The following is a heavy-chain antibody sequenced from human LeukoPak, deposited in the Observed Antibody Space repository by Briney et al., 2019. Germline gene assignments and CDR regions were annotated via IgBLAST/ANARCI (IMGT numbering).Heavy chain of an antibody. CDR3: VRDFRFLEDY. V-gene: IGHV3-20*04. Sequence: GGSLRLSCAASGFTFDDYGMSWVRQAPGKGLEWISGINWSGDSTGYADSVKGRFTISRDNAKNSLYLQMNSLRAEDTAVYYCVRDFRFLEDYWGQGTLVTVSS. J-gene: IGHJ4*02. D-gene: IGHD3-3*01. CDR1: GFTFDDYG. CDR2: INWSGDST.